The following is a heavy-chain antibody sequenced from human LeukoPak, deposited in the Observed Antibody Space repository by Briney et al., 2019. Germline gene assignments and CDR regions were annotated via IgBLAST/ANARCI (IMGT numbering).Heavy chain of an antibody. CDR2: TNHRGDA. CDR1: GSSFGPYY. V-gene: IGHV4-34*01. CDR3: ARGLSAHCFDH. Sequence: SETLSLTCDVSGSSFGPYYWSWIRQTPVKGREWIGETNHRGDASYNPSLTSRVTVSVDTSKNQFSLRLTSVTAADTAVYYCARGLSAHCFDHWGQGTLVTVSS. J-gene: IGHJ4*02.